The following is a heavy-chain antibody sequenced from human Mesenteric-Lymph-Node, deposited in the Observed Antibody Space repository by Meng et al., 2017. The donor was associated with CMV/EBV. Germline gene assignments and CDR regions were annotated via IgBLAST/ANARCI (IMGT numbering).Heavy chain of an antibody. CDR2: ISSSGSTI. J-gene: IGHJ6*02. V-gene: IGHV3-48*03. CDR3: ARGYEFLYYYGMDV. CDR1: GFTFSSYE. D-gene: IGHD6-13*01. Sequence: GGSLRLSSAASGFTFSSYEMNWVRQAPGKGLEWVSYISSSGSTIYYADSVKGRFTISRDNAKNSLYLQMNSLRAEDTAVYYCARGYEFLYYYGMDVWGQGTTVTVSS.